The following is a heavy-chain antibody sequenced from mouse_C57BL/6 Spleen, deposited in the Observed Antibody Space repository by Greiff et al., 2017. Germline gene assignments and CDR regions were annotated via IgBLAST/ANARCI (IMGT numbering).Heavy chain of an antibody. CDR3: EGITTVVATDWFAY. CDR2: IYPRSGNT. D-gene: IGHD1-1*01. Sequence: QVQLQQSGAELARPGASVKLSCKASGYTFTSYGISWVKQRTGQGLEWIGEIYPRSGNTYYNEKFKGQATLTADKSSSKAYIELRSLTSEDAAVYFCEGITTVVATDWFAYWGQGTMVTVSA. J-gene: IGHJ3*01. CDR1: GYTFTSYG. V-gene: IGHV1-81*01.